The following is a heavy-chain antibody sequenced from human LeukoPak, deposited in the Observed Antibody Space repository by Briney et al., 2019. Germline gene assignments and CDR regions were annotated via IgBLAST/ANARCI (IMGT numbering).Heavy chain of an antibody. CDR2: IYYSGST. Sequence: TSETLSLTCTVSGGSISSSSYYWGWIRQPPGKGLEWIGSIYYSGSTYYNPSLKSRVTISVDTSKDQFSLKLSSVTAADTAVYYCARQLRYCSSTSCYTEWNWFDPWGQGTLVTVSS. CDR1: GGSISSSSYY. D-gene: IGHD2-2*02. J-gene: IGHJ5*02. CDR3: ARQLRYCSSTSCYTEWNWFDP. V-gene: IGHV4-39*01.